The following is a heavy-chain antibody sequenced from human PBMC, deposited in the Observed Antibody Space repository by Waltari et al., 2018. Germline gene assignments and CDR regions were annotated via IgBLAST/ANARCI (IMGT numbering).Heavy chain of an antibody. Sequence: EVQLVQSGAEVKKPGESLKISCKASGYGFTTYWIGWVCQMPGKGLEWMGMIHPADSDIRQSPTFQGQVTISVDKSISTAYLQWDSLKASDTAMYYCVRRGRAADPLDPWGQGTLVTVSS. CDR1: GYGFTTYW. V-gene: IGHV5-51*01. CDR3: VRRGRAADPLDP. CDR2: IHPADSDI. D-gene: IGHD6-13*01. J-gene: IGHJ5*02.